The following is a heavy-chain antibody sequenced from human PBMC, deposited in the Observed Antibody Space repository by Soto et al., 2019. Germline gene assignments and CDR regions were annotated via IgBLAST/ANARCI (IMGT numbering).Heavy chain of an antibody. D-gene: IGHD5-12*01. CDR3: TREGGYDLGSGFDY. CDR2: IYYSGST. J-gene: IGHJ4*02. CDR1: GGSISSGGYY. V-gene: IGHV4-31*03. Sequence: SETLSLTCTVSGGSISSGGYYWSWIRQHPGKGLEWIGYIYYSGSTYYNPSLKSRVTISVDTSKNQFSLKLSSVTAADTAVYYCTREGGYDLGSGFDYWGQGTLVTVSS.